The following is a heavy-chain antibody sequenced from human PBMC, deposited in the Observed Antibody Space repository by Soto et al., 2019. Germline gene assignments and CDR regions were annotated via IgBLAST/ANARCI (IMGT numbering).Heavy chain of an antibody. CDR3: ARSQGSSTSLEIYYSYYYGMDV. CDR1: GGTVGSYA. Sequence: QVQLVQSGAEVKKPGSSVKVSCKASGGTVGSYAISWVRQAPGQGLEWMGGIIPIPGTANYAQKFQGRVTIAADESRSTAYMELSSLRSEDTAVYYCARSQGSSTSLEIYYSYYYGMDVWGQGTTVTVSS. J-gene: IGHJ6*02. V-gene: IGHV1-69*01. D-gene: IGHD2-2*01. CDR2: IIPIPGTA.